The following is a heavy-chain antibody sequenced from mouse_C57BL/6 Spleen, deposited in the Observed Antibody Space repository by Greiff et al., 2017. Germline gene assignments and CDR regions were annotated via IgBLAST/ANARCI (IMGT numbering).Heavy chain of an antibody. D-gene: IGHD2-5*01. CDR2: IWSGGST. J-gene: IGHJ3*01. CDR3: ARNSGAYYSNFWFAY. CDR1: GFSLTSYG. Sequence: VHLVESGPGLVQPSQSLSITCTVSGFSLTSYGVHWVRQSPGKGLEWLGVIWSGGSTDYNAAFISRLSISKDNSKSQVFFKMNSLQADDTAIYYCARNSGAYYSNFWFAYWGQGTLVTVSA. V-gene: IGHV2-2*01.